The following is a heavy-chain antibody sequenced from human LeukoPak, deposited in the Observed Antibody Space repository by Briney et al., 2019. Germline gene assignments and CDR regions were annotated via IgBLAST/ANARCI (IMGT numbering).Heavy chain of an antibody. CDR3: AKGVTRSWAFDI. CDR1: GFTFSSYG. D-gene: IGHD4-17*01. V-gene: IGHV3-30*18. J-gene: IGHJ3*02. Sequence: GGSLGLSCAASGFTFSSYGMHWVRQAPGKGLEWVAVISYDGSNKYYADSVKGRYTISRDNSKNTLYLQMNSLRAEDTAVYYCAKGVTRSWAFDIWGQGTMVTVSS. CDR2: ISYDGSNK.